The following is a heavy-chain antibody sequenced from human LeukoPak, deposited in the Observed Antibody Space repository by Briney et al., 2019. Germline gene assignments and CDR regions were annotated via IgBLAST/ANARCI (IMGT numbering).Heavy chain of an antibody. CDR1: GYTFTGYY. D-gene: IGHD5-12*01. Sequence: ASVKVSCKASGYTFTGYYMHWVRQAPGQGLEWMGWINPNSGGTNYAQKFQGRVTMTGDTSISTAYMELSSLRSEDTAVYYCARDLRGYSGYDFDYFDYWGQGTLVTVSS. CDR3: ARDLRGYSGYDFDYFDY. V-gene: IGHV1-2*02. J-gene: IGHJ4*02. CDR2: INPNSGGT.